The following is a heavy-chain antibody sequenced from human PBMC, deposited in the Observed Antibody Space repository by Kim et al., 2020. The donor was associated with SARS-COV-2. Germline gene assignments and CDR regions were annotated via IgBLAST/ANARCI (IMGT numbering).Heavy chain of an antibody. J-gene: IGHJ5*02. Sequence: GGSLRLSCTASGFTFSSYTMNWVRQAPGKGLEWVSSISKSSTYIYYADSVKGRFTVSRDSAKNSLYLQIDDLTVEDTARYYCARGGDILTGRVQGWFDPWGQGTLVTVSS. CDR2: ISKSSTYI. V-gene: IGHV3-21*01. CDR3: ARGGDILTGRVQGWFDP. CDR1: GFTFSSYT. D-gene: IGHD3-9*01.